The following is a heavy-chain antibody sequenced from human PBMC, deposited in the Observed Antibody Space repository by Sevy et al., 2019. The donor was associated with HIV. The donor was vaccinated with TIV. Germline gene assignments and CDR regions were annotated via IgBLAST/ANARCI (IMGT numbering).Heavy chain of an antibody. D-gene: IGHD6-13*01. Sequence: GGSLRLSCAASGFTFSSYAMHWVRQAPGKGLEWVAFISYDGSNKYYADSVKGRFTISRDNSKNTLYLQMNSLRAEDTAVYYCARARARGYSSSWYEDYWGQRTLVTVSS. V-gene: IGHV3-30-3*01. CDR3: ARARARGYSSSWYEDY. CDR1: GFTFSSYA. CDR2: ISYDGSNK. J-gene: IGHJ4*02.